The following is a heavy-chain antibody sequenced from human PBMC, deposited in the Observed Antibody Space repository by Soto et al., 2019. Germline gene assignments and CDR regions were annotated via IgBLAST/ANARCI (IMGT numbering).Heavy chain of an antibody. CDR2: ISGSGGST. CDR1: GFTFSSYA. J-gene: IGHJ4*02. Sequence: GGSLRLSCAASGFTFSSYAMSWVRQAPGKGLEWVSAISGSGGSTYYADSVKGRFTISRDNSKNTLYLQMNSLRAEDTAVYYCAKDRGRGSSWFLFDYWGQGTLVTVSS. CDR3: AKDRGRGSSWFLFDY. D-gene: IGHD6-13*01. V-gene: IGHV3-23*01.